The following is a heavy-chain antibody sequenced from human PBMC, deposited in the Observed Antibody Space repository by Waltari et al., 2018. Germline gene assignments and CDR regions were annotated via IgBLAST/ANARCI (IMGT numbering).Heavy chain of an antibody. Sequence: QVQLVQSGAEVKKPGASVKVSCKVSGYTLNELSMHWVRQAPGKGLEWMGGLDPEDGETIYAQKFQGRVTMTEDTSTDTAYMELSSLRSEDTAVYYCATPRYCTNGVCFGFDYWGQGTLVTVSS. CDR2: LDPEDGET. V-gene: IGHV1-24*01. J-gene: IGHJ4*02. CDR3: ATPRYCTNGVCFGFDY. D-gene: IGHD2-8*01. CDR1: GYTLNELS.